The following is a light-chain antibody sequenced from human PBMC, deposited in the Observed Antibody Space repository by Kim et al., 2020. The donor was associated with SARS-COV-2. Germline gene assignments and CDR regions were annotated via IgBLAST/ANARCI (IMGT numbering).Light chain of an antibody. CDR1: DSNIERNF. CDR3: AAWDDNLSGRV. J-gene: IGLJ3*02. V-gene: IGLV1-47*01. Sequence: ELTQPPSASGTPGQKITLSCSGSDSNIERNFVYWYQQHPGKAPKVLIYRNHERPLGVSDRFSGSKSGTSASLAISGLRSEDEGDYYCAAWDDNLSGRVFGGGTKVTVL. CDR2: RNH.